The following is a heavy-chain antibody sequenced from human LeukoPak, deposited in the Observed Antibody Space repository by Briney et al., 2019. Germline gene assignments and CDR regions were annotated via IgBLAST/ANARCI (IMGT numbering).Heavy chain of an antibody. D-gene: IGHD3-10*01. CDR1: GFTFSSYS. CDR2: ISSSSSTI. CDR3: ARVARGFRGVIITPHWGYYMDV. V-gene: IGHV3-48*01. Sequence: PGGSLRLSCAASGFTFSSYSMNWVRQAPGKGLEWVSYISSSSSTIYYADSVKGRFTISRDNAKNSLYLQMNSLRAEDTAVYYCARVARGFRGVIITPHWGYYMDVWGKGTTVTVSS. J-gene: IGHJ6*03.